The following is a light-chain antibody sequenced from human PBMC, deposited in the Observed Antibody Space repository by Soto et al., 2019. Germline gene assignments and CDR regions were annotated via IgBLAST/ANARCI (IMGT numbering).Light chain of an antibody. CDR3: LQHNSYPRT. CDR2: KAS. CDR1: QTISSW. J-gene: IGKJ1*01. Sequence: DIQMTQSPSTLSGAVGGRVTITCRASQTISSWLAWYQQKPGKAPKLLIYKASTLKSGVPSRFSGSGSGTEFPLTISGLQPEDFPTYYCLQHNSYPRTFGHGTKVDI. V-gene: IGKV1-5*03.